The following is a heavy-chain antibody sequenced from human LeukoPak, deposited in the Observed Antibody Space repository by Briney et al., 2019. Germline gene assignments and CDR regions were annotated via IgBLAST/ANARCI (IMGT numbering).Heavy chain of an antibody. CDR2: VSYSGST. D-gene: IGHD3-22*01. J-gene: IGHJ4*02. CDR3: ARDSYYYDSSGYLILDY. CDR1: GGSISSYY. V-gene: IGHV4-59*12. Sequence: ASETLSLTCAVSGGSISSYYWSWIRQPPGKGLEWIGYVSYSGSTNYNPSLKSRVTMSVDTSKNQFPLKLRSVTAADTAVYYCARDSYYYDSSGYLILDYWGQGILVTVSS.